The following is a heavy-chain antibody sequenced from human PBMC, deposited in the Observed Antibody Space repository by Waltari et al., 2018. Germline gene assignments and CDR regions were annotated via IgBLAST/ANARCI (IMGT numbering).Heavy chain of an antibody. Sequence: QVQLVQSGAEVKKPGSSVKVSCKASGGNFSSYTISWVRQAPGQGLEWMGRIIPILGIANYAQKFQGRVTITADKSTSTAYMELSSLRSEDTAVYYCARGFSSSFDWFDPWGQGTLVTVSS. V-gene: IGHV1-69*02. J-gene: IGHJ5*02. CDR3: ARGFSSSFDWFDP. CDR2: IIPILGIA. CDR1: GGNFSSYT. D-gene: IGHD6-6*01.